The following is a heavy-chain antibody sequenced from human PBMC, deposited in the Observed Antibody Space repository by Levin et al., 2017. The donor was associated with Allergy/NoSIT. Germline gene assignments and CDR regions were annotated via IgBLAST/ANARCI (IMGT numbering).Heavy chain of an antibody. J-gene: IGHJ6*03. CDR3: AKGGDMDV. Sequence: GESLKISCEASGFTFSNYGMHWVRQAPGKGLEWVALLTSSSSHQFYADSVKGRFAVSRDNSKNILYLQINSLRLEDTAVYYCAKGGDMDVWGNGTTVTVSS. V-gene: IGHV3-30*18. CDR1: GFTFSNYG. CDR2: LTSSSSHQ.